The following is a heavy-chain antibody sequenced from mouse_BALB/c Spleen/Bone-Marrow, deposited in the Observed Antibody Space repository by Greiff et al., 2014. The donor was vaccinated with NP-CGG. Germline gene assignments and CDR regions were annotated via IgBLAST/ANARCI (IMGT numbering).Heavy chain of an antibody. CDR3: ARSRGTTATTYYFDY. D-gene: IGHD1-2*01. Sequence: EVQLQQSGPELVKPGASVKISCKASGYTFTDYNMHWVKQSHGKSLEWTVYIYPHNGGNGYNQKFKNKATLTVDSSSSTAYMELRSLTSEDSAVYYCARSRGTTATTYYFDYWGQGTTLTVSS. J-gene: IGHJ2*01. CDR2: IYPHNGGN. CDR1: GYTFTDYN. V-gene: IGHV1S29*02.